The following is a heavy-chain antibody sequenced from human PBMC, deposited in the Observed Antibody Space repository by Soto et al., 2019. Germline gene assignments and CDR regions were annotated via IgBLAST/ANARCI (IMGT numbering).Heavy chain of an antibody. D-gene: IGHD5-12*01. CDR3: ASVAI. V-gene: IGHV3-7*01. J-gene: IGHJ4*02. CDR2: IKQDGTEK. CDR1: GFTFRNYW. Sequence: EVQLVESGGGLVQPGGSLRLSCAASGFTFRNYWMSWVRQAPGKGLEWVANIKQDGTEKNYVDSVRGRFTISRDNAKNSLDLQMNSLTAEATAVYYCASVAIRGQGTLVTVSS.